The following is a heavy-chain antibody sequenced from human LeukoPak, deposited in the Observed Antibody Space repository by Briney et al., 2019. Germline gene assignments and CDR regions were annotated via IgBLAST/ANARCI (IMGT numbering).Heavy chain of an antibody. J-gene: IGHJ4*02. Sequence: GASVKVSCKASGYTLTSYYMHWVRQAPGQGLEWMGIINPSGGSTSYAQKFQGRVTMTRDTSTSTVYMELSSLRSEDTAVYYCAILHYYDSSGYQNFDYWGQGTLVTVSS. CDR2: INPSGGST. V-gene: IGHV1-46*01. CDR3: AILHYYDSSGYQNFDY. D-gene: IGHD3-22*01. CDR1: GYTLTSYY.